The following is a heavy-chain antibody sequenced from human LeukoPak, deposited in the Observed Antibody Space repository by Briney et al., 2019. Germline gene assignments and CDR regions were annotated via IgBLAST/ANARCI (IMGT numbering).Heavy chain of an antibody. CDR2: IHYSGGT. CDR3: ARGTPSMIVDF. D-gene: IGHD3-22*01. J-gene: IGHJ4*02. V-gene: IGHV4-39*07. CDR1: GGSISSYY. Sequence: SETLSLTCTVSGGSISSYYWGWIRQPPGKGLEWIGSIHYSGGTYYNPSLKSRVTISVDTSKNQFSLKLSSVTAADTAFYYCARGTPSMIVDFWGRGTLVSVSS.